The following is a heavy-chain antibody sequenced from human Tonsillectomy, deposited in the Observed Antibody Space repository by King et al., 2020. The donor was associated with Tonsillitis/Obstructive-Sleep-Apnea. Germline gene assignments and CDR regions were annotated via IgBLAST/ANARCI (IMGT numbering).Heavy chain of an antibody. CDR1: GFTFSSYW. J-gene: IGHJ3*01. V-gene: IGHV3-7*03. CDR2: INQDGSEN. CDR3: ASEGVNAFDF. Sequence: VQLVESGGGLVQPGGSLRLSCAASGFTFSSYWMRWVRQAPGKGLEWVANINQDGSENYYVDSVKGRFTISRDNAKNSLFLQMNSLRAEDTAVYYCASEGVNAFDFWGQGTIVTVSS.